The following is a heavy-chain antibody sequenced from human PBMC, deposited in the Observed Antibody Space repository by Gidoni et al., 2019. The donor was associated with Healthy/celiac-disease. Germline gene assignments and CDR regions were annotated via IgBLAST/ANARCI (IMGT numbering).Heavy chain of an antibody. Sequence: EVQLVESGGGLVQPGGSLKLSCAASGFTFSGSAMHWVRQASGTGLEWVGRIRSKANSYATAYAASVKGRFTISRDDSKNTAYLQMNSLKTEDTAVYYCTSRTYCTNGVCDYWGQGTLVTVSS. J-gene: IGHJ4*02. CDR1: GFTFSGSA. V-gene: IGHV3-73*02. CDR3: TSRTYCTNGVCDY. D-gene: IGHD2-8*01. CDR2: IRSKANSYAT.